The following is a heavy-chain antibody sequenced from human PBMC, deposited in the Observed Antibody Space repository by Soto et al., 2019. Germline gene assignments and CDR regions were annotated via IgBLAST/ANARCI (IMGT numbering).Heavy chain of an antibody. Sequence: SETLSLTCTVSGGSISSGGYYWSWIRQHPGKGLEWIGYIYYSGSTYYNPSLKSRVTISVDTSKNQFSLKLSSVTAADTAVYYCARELPVYYDSSGYYSSRGALDFWAQGSMVTGSS. CDR2: IYYSGST. CDR3: ARELPVYYDSSGYYSSRGALDF. V-gene: IGHV4-31*03. D-gene: IGHD3-22*01. CDR1: GGSISSGGYY. J-gene: IGHJ3*01.